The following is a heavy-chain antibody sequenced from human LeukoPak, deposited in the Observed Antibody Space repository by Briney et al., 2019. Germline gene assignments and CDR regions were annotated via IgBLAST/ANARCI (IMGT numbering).Heavy chain of an antibody. V-gene: IGHV4-59*02. CDR3: ARDLRRRVTAIGYGPNEYYYYMDV. J-gene: IGHJ6*03. CDR1: GGSVSSYY. Sequence: SETLSLTCTVSGGSVSSYYWSWIRQPPGKGLEWIGYIYYSGYTNYNPTLKSRVTISVDTSKNQFSLKMRSVTAADTAVYYCARDLRRRVTAIGYGPNEYYYYMDVWGKGTTVTISS. D-gene: IGHD4/OR15-4a*01. CDR2: IYYSGYT.